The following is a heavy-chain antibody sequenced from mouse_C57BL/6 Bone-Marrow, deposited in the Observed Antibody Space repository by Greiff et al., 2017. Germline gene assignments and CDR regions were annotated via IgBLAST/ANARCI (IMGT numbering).Heavy chain of an antibody. CDR1: GFTFSDYG. J-gene: IGHJ3*01. CDR2: ISSGSSTI. D-gene: IGHD2-4*01. V-gene: IGHV5-17*01. Sequence: EVKLMESGGGLVKPGGSLKLSCAASGFTFSDYGMHWVRQAPEKGLEWVAYISSGSSTIYYADTVKGRFTISRDNAKNTLFLQMTSLRSEDTAMYYCARSLFYYDSRFAYWGQGTLVTVSA. CDR3: ARSLFYYDSRFAY.